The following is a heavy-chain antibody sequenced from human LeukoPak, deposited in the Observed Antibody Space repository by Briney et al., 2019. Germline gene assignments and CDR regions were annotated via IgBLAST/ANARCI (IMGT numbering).Heavy chain of an antibody. CDR2: IYSGGST. Sequence: GGSLRLSCAASGFTFDDYGMSWVRQAPGKGLEWVSIIYSGGSTFYADSVKGRFTISRDNSKNTLYLQMNSLRAEDTAVYYCARPLDDTMTRKNAFDIWGQGTMVTVSS. CDR1: GFTFDDYG. V-gene: IGHV3-53*01. D-gene: IGHD3-9*01. CDR3: ARPLDDTMTRKNAFDI. J-gene: IGHJ3*02.